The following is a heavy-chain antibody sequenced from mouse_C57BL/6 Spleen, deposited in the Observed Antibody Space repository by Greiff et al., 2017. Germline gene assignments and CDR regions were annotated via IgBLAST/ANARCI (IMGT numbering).Heavy chain of an antibody. Sequence: QVQLQQPGAELLKPGASVKLSCKASGYTFTSYWMHWVKQRPGQGLEWIGMIHPNSGSTNYNEKFKSKATLTVDKSSSTAYMQLSSLTSEDSAVYYCARGYYYGSSYQADYWGQGTTLTVSS. CDR3: ARGYYYGSSYQADY. V-gene: IGHV1-64*01. CDR2: IHPNSGST. CDR1: GYTFTSYW. J-gene: IGHJ2*01. D-gene: IGHD1-1*01.